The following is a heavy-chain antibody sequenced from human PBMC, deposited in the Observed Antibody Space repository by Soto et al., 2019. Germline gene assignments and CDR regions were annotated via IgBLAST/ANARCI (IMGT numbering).Heavy chain of an antibody. J-gene: IGHJ4*02. V-gene: IGHV3-23*01. CDR2: ISGSGGST. Sequence: GGSLRLSCAASGFTFSSYAMSWVRQAPGKGLEWVSAISGSGGSTYYADSVKGRFTISRDNSKNTLYLQMNSLRAEDTAVYYCAKGVLHGYSYGVDYWGQGTLVTVSS. CDR1: GFTFSSYA. CDR3: AKGVLHGYSYGVDY. D-gene: IGHD5-18*01.